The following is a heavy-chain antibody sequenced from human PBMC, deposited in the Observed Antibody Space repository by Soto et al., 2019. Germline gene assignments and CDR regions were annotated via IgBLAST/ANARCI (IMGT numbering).Heavy chain of an antibody. CDR3: AHSLIPNWGSRGAFDY. CDR2: IYWDDDK. D-gene: IGHD7-27*01. V-gene: IGHV2-5*02. Sequence: QITLKESVPTLVKPTQPLTLTCTFSGFSLSTSGVGVGWIRQPPGMALEWLALIYWDDDKRYSPSLKSRLTITKDTAKSQVVLTMTNMDPVETATYYCAHSLIPNWGSRGAFDYWGQGTLGTVSS. J-gene: IGHJ4*02. CDR1: GFSLSTSGVG.